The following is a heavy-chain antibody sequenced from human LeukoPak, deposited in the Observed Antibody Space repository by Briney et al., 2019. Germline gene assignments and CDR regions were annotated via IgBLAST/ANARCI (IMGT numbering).Heavy chain of an antibody. CDR2: IYHNGTP. V-gene: IGHV4-4*02. Sequence: PSETLSLTCAVSVGSINSGNWWSWVRQSPGKGLEWIGEIYHNGTPNYNPSLKSRVTISADTFKNHFSLKMTSVTAADTAVYYCVRRTFLRRANYNYYFFDYWAQGILVTVSS. J-gene: IGHJ4*02. D-gene: IGHD5-24*01. CDR1: VGSINSGNW. CDR3: VRRTFLRRANYNYYFFDY.